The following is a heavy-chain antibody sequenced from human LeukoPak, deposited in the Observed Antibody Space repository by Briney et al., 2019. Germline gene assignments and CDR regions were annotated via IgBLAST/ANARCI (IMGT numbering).Heavy chain of an antibody. CDR1: GFTFSSYW. CDR2: INSDGSST. J-gene: IGHJ4*02. Sequence: PGGSLRLSCTASGFTFSSYWMHWVRQAPGKGLVWDSRINSDGSSTSYADSVKGRFTMSRDNAKNTVYLQMNSLRAEDTAVYYCATSRTFDYWGQGTLVTVSS. D-gene: IGHD2-8*01. V-gene: IGHV3-74*01. CDR3: ATSRTFDY.